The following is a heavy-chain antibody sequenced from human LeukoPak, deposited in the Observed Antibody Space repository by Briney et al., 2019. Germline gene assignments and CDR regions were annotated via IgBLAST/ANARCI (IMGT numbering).Heavy chain of an antibody. J-gene: IGHJ1*01. CDR1: GFTFTSSA. CDR3: AAGTSGRPEYFQH. D-gene: IGHD1-14*01. CDR2: IVVGSGNR. Sequence: GTSVKVSCKASGFTFTSSAMQWVRQARGHRLEWIGWIVVGSGNRDYAQKFQERVSITRDMSTGTAYMELSSLRSEDTAVYFCAAGTSGRPEYFQHWGQGTLVTVSS. V-gene: IGHV1-58*02.